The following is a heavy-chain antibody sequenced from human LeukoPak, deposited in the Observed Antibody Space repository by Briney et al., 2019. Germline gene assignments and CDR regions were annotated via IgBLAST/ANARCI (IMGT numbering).Heavy chain of an antibody. Sequence: GGSLRLSCAASGFTFCSYSMNWVRQAPGKGLEWVSSISSSSSYIYYADSVKGRFTISRDNAKNSLYLQMNSLRAEDTAVYYCARDYDILVDAFDIWGQGTMVTVSS. CDR2: ISSSSSYI. CDR1: GFTFCSYS. D-gene: IGHD3-9*01. CDR3: ARDYDILVDAFDI. V-gene: IGHV3-21*01. J-gene: IGHJ3*02.